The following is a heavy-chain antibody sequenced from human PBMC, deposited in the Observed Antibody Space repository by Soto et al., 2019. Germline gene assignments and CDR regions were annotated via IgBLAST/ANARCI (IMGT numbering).Heavy chain of an antibody. CDR3: ARDYDFWSGYTGTSGGYYYYGMDV. J-gene: IGHJ6*02. CDR1: CYTFTSYG. CDR2: INPNSGGT. Sequence: ASVKVSCKASCYTFTSYGISWVRQAPGQGLEWMGWINPNSGGTNYAQKFQGWVTMTRDPSISTAYMELSRLRSDDTAVYYCARDYDFWSGYTGTSGGYYYYGMDVWGQGTTVTVSS. D-gene: IGHD3-3*01. V-gene: IGHV1-2*04.